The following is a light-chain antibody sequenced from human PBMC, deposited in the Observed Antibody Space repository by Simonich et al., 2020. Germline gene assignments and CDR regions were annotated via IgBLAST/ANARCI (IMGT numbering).Light chain of an antibody. J-gene: IGLJ3*02. CDR3: QSYDSSNRV. Sequence: QSALTQPRSVSGSPGQSVTISCTGTSSDVGGYNYVSWYQQHPGKAPKLMIYDVSKRPSGVSNRFSGSKSGNTASLTISGLKTEDEADYYCQSYDSSNRVFGGGTKLTVL. CDR1: SSDVGGYNY. CDR2: DVS. V-gene: IGLV2-11*01.